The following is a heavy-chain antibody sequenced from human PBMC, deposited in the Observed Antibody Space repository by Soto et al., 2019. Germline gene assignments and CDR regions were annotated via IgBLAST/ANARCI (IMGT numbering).Heavy chain of an antibody. CDR1: GGTFSSYA. D-gene: IGHD3-22*01. Sequence: RASVKVSCKASGGTFSSYATSWVRQAPGQGLEWMGGIIPIFGTANYAQKFQGRVTITADESTSTAYMELSSLRSEDTAVYYCAGAMIVVARSPFFYWGQGTLVTVSS. J-gene: IGHJ4*02. V-gene: IGHV1-69*13. CDR3: AGAMIVVARSPFFY. CDR2: IIPIFGTA.